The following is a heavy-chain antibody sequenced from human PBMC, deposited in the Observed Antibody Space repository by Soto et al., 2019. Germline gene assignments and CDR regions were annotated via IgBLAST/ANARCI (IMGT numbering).Heavy chain of an antibody. Sequence: QVQLVESGGGLVKPGGSLRLSCAASGFTFSDYYMTWIRQAPGKGLEWVSYISSSSSYTNYADSVKGRFTISRDNAKTSLYLQMNSLRAGDTAVYYCARDRTGYSNDFDYWGQGTLVTVSS. D-gene: IGHD6-13*01. CDR2: ISSSSSYT. CDR1: GFTFSDYY. CDR3: ARDRTGYSNDFDY. V-gene: IGHV3-11*05. J-gene: IGHJ4*02.